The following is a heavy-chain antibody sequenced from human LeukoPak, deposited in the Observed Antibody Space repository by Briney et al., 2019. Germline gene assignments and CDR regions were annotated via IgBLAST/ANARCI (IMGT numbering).Heavy chain of an antibody. D-gene: IGHD5-12*01. V-gene: IGHV3-30-3*01. Sequence: GGSLRLSCAASGFTFSSYAMHWVRQAPGKGLEWVAVISYDGSNKYYADSVKGRFTISRDNSKNTLYLQMNCLRAEDTAVYYCARDDPPARLGMGWLGWGAFDIWGQGTMVTVSS. CDR2: ISYDGSNK. CDR1: GFTFSSYA. CDR3: ARDDPPARLGMGWLGWGAFDI. J-gene: IGHJ3*02.